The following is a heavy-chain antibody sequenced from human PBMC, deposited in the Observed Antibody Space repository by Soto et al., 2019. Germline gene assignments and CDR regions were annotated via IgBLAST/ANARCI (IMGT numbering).Heavy chain of an antibody. CDR3: TRSLRTGYLMKFDY. CDR1: GFTVGDCA. D-gene: IGHD3-9*01. Sequence: PGGSLRLSCTASGFTVGDCAMSWFRQAPGKGLEWVGFIRSKAYDGTTEYAASVKGRFIISRDDSKNIAYLQMNSLKTEDTAVYYCTRSLRTGYLMKFDYWGLGTLVPVSS. J-gene: IGHJ4*02. CDR2: IRSKAYDGTT. V-gene: IGHV3-49*03.